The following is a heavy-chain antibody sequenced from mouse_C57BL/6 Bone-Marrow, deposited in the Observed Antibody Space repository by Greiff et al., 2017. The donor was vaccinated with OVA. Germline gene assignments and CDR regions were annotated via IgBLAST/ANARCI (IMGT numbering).Heavy chain of an antibody. CDR2: ISNGGGST. J-gene: IGHJ1*03. V-gene: IGHV5-12*01. CDR1: GFTFSDYY. Sequence: EVKLMESGGGLVQPGGSLKLSCAASGFTFSDYYMYWVRQTPEKRLEWVAYISNGGGSTYYPDTVKGRFTISRDNAKNTLYLQMSRLKSEDTAMYYCARSSTYWYFDVWGTGTTVTVSS. CDR3: ARSSTYWYFDV.